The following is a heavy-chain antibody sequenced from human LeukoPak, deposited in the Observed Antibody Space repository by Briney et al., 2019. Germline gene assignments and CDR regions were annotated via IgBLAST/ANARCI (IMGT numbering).Heavy chain of an antibody. V-gene: IGHV3-21*01. Sequence: PGGSLRLSCAASGFTFSSYTMNWVRQAPGTGLEWVSSITSSSSYIYYADSVKGRFTISRDNSKNTLYLQMNSLRAEDTAVYYCAKDQLAYCGGDCYSAPWGQGTLVTVSS. J-gene: IGHJ5*02. D-gene: IGHD2-21*02. CDR3: AKDQLAYCGGDCYSAP. CDR2: ITSSSSYI. CDR1: GFTFSSYT.